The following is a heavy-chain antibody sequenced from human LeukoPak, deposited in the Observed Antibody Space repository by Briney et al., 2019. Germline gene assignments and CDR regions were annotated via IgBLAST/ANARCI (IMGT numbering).Heavy chain of an antibody. CDR1: GYTFSSHY. D-gene: IGHD1-26*01. V-gene: IGHV1-46*01. CDR2: ISPSGDTT. Sequence: GAPVKVSCKASGYTFSSHYMHWVRQAPGQGLEWMGGISPSGDTTFYAQRFQGRLTMTRDTSTCIVYMELSSLRSEDTAVYYCAREAITLKNFDYWGQGTLVTVSS. CDR3: AREAITLKNFDY. J-gene: IGHJ4*02.